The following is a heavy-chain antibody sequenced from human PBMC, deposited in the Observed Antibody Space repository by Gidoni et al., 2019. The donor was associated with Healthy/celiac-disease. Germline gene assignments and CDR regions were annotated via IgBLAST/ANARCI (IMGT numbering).Heavy chain of an antibody. J-gene: IGHJ4*02. V-gene: IGHV3-30*01. CDR1: GFTFGSYA. Sequence: ASGFTFGSYAMQWVRQAPCKVLEWVAVRSYDGSNKIYADSVKGRFTISIDNSNNTLSLQINSLRAEDTAVYYCARDPGDPWMGSFDYWGQGTLVTVSS. CDR2: RSYDGSNK. CDR3: ARDPGDPWMGSFDY. D-gene: IGHD5-12*01.